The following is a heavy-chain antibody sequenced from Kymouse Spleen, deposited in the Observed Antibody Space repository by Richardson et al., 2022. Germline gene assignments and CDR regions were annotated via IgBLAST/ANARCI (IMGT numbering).Heavy chain of an antibody. D-gene: IGHD3-10*01. CDR3: ARGGPLLWFGESLYYYYGMDV. Sequence: QVQLQQWGAGLLKPSETLSLTCAVYGGSFSGYYWSWIRQPPGKGLEWIGEINHSGSTNYNPSLKSRVTISVDTSKNQFSLKLSSVTAADTAVYYCARGGPLLWFGESLYYYYGMDVWGQGTTVTVSS. J-gene: IGHJ6*02. V-gene: IGHV4-34*01. CDR1: GGSFSGYY. CDR2: INHSGST.